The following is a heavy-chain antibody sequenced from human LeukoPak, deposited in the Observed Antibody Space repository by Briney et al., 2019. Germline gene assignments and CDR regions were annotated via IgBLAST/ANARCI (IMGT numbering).Heavy chain of an antibody. V-gene: IGHV4-61*02. CDR3: AREGSICYYDSSGYLGY. Sequence: SETLSLTRTVSGDSTSSGPYYWSWIRQPAGKGLEWIGRIYSGGSTSYNPSLKSRVTISVDTSKNQCSLKLSSVTAADTAIYCCAREGSICYYDSSGYLGYGGQGTLVTVSS. D-gene: IGHD3-22*01. J-gene: IGHJ4*02. CDR2: IYSGGST. CDR1: GDSTSSGPYY.